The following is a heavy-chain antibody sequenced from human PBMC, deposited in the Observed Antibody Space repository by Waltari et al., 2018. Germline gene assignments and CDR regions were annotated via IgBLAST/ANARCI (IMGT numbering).Heavy chain of an antibody. D-gene: IGHD2-21*02. J-gene: IGHJ4*02. CDR3: ARAPHGVTTLGY. CDR2: RNPNRGNT. CDR1: GYTFPSYD. Sequence: QVQLVQSGAEVKKPGASVKVSCKASGYTFPSYDINWVRQATGQGLEWMGWRNPNRGNTGDAKKFQGGVTMTKNTSISTAYMDLSSLRSEDTAVYYCARAPHGVTTLGYWGQGTLVTVSS. V-gene: IGHV1-8*01.